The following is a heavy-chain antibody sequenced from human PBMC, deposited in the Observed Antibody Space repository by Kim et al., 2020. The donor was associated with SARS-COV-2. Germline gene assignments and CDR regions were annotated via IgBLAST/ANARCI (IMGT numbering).Heavy chain of an antibody. V-gene: IGHV1-58*01. D-gene: IGHD3-10*01. Sequence: SVKVSCKASGFTFTSSAVQWVRQARGQRLEWIGWIVVGSGNTNYAQKFQERVTITRDMSTSTAYMELSSLRSEDTAVYYCAADYGSGSYYNSLRNYYYYYGVDVWGQGTTVTVSS. CDR3: AADYGSGSYYNSLRNYYYYYGVDV. J-gene: IGHJ6*02. CDR1: GFTFTSSA. CDR2: IVVGSGNT.